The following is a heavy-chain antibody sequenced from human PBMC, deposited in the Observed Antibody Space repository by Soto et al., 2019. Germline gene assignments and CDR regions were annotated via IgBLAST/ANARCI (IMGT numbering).Heavy chain of an antibody. D-gene: IGHD1-7*01. CDR1: GFTFSIYA. CDR3: AKGSNWNYAL. V-gene: IGHV3-23*01. Sequence: PGGSLRLSCAASGFTFSIYAMSWFRQAPGKGLEWVSAISGSGGSTYYADSVKGRFTISRDNSKNTLYLQMNSLRAEDTAVYYCAKGSNWNYALWGQGTLVTVSS. CDR2: ISGSGGST. J-gene: IGHJ4*02.